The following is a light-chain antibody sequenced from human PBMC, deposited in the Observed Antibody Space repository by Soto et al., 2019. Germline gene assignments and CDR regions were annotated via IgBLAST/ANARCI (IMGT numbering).Light chain of an antibody. CDR3: QQYENLPT. CDR2: DAS. CDR1: QDISTY. Sequence: DIQMTQSPSSLSASVGDRVTITCQASQDISTYLNWYQQKPGKAPKLLIYDASNLETGVPSRFSGSGSGTDFTFTISSLQPEDIATYYCQQYENLPTFGQGTRLEI. J-gene: IGKJ5*01. V-gene: IGKV1-33*01.